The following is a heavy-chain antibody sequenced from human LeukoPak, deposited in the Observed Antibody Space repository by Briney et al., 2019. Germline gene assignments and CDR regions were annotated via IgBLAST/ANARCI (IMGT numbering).Heavy chain of an antibody. D-gene: IGHD3-3*01. J-gene: IGHJ5*02. Sequence: ASVKVSCKASGYTFTSYDINWVRQATGQGLEWMGWMNPNSGNTGYAQKFQGRVTMTRNTSISTAYMELSSLRSEDTAVYYCARVFGPSGGKVTIFGVVIGGGNNWFDPWGQGTLVTVSS. CDR2: MNPNSGNT. CDR1: GYTFTSYD. CDR3: ARVFGPSGGKVTIFGVVIGGGNNWFDP. V-gene: IGHV1-8*01.